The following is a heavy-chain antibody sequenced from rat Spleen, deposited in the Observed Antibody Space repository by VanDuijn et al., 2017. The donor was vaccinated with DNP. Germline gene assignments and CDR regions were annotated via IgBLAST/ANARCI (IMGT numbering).Heavy chain of an antibody. Sequence: EVQLVESGGGLVQPGRSLKLSCATSGFTFSTAWMYWYRQFPEKRLEWVARIKAKSNNYVTDYTESVKGRFTISRDDSKSSIYLQMNNLKEEDTAIYYCAYYYDGYYHPNWFAYWGQGTLVTVSS. D-gene: IGHD1-12*03. CDR1: GFTFSTAW. CDR2: IKAKSNNYVT. V-gene: IGHV6-6*01. J-gene: IGHJ3*01. CDR3: AYYYDGYYHPNWFAY.